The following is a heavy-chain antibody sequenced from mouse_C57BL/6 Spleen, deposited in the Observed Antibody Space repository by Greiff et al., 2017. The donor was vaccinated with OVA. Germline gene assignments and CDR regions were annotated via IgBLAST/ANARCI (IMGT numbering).Heavy chain of an antibody. CDR2: IDPETGGT. CDR1: GYTFTDYE. V-gene: IGHV1-15*01. D-gene: IGHD1-1*01. Sequence: QVQLKQSGAELVRPGASVTLSCKASGYTFTDYEMHWVKQTPVHGLEWIGAIDPETGGTAYNQKFKGKAILTADKSSSTAYMELRSLTSEDSAVYYCTVTTVVEYYFDYWGQGTTLTVSS. J-gene: IGHJ2*01. CDR3: TVTTVVEYYFDY.